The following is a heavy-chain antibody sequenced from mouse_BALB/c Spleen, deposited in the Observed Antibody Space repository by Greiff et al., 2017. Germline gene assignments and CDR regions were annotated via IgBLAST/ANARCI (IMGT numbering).Heavy chain of an antibody. CDR2: IDPANGNT. Sequence: SGAELVKPGASVKLSCTASGFNIKDTYMHWVKQRPEQGLEWIGRIDPANGNTKYDPKFQGKATITADTSSNTAYLQLSSLTSEDTAVYYCASLGGRAYWGQGTLVTVSA. J-gene: IGHJ3*01. CDR1: GFNIKDTY. V-gene: IGHV14-3*02. D-gene: IGHD3-1*01. CDR3: ASLGGRAY.